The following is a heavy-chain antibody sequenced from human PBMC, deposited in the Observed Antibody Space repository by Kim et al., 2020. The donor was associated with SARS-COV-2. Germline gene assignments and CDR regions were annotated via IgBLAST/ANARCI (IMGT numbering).Heavy chain of an antibody. CDR1: GFTFSSYG. D-gene: IGHD2-15*01. V-gene: IGHV3-33*01. J-gene: IGHJ2*01. CDR3: ARDLVEDCSGGSCYDWYFDL. CDR2: IWYDGSNK. Sequence: GGSLRLSCAASGFTFSSYGIHWVRQTPGKGLEWVAVIWYDGSNKYYADSVKGRFTISRDNSKNTLYLQMNSLRAEDRAVYYCARDLVEDCSGGSCYDWYFDLWGRGTLVTVSS.